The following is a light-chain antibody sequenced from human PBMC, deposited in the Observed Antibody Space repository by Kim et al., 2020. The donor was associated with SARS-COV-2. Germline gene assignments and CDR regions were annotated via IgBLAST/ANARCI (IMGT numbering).Light chain of an antibody. CDR3: QVWDSSSDHRV. V-gene: IGLV3-21*04. J-gene: IGLJ3*02. CDR2: YDS. Sequence: APGKTSRRTCGGNKIGSKSVHWDQQKPGQAPVLVIYYDSDRPSGIPERFSGSNSGNTATLTISRVEAGDEADYYCQVWDSSSDHRVFGGGTQLTVL. CDR1: KIGSKS.